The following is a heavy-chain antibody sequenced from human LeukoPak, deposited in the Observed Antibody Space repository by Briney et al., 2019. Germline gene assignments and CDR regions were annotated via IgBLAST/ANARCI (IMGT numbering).Heavy chain of an antibody. D-gene: IGHD3-3*01. CDR1: GFTFSSYA. J-gene: IGHJ6*03. CDR2: ISGSGGST. Sequence: SGGSLRLSCAASGFTFSSYAMSWVRQAPGKGLEWVSAISGSGGSTYYADSVKGRFTISRDNSKNTLYLQMNSLRAKDTAVYYCAKDHGGGLDDFPGYYMDVWGKGTTVTVSS. V-gene: IGHV3-23*01. CDR3: AKDHGGGLDDFPGYYMDV.